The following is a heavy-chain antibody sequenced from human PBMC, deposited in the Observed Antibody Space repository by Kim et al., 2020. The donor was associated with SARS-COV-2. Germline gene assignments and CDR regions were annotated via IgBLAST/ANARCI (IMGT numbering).Heavy chain of an antibody. J-gene: IGHJ3*02. V-gene: IGHV4-39*01. CDR3: ASAPMKDDAFDI. Sequence: YYTPSLKSRVTISVDTSKNQFSLKLSSVTAADTAVYYCASAPMKDDAFDIWGQGTMVTVSS.